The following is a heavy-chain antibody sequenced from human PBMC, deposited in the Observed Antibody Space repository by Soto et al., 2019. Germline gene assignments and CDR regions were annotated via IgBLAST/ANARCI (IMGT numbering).Heavy chain of an antibody. V-gene: IGHV3-11*01. J-gene: IGHJ4*02. Sequence: GGSLRLSCAASGFTFSDYYMSWIRQAPGKGLEWVSCISSGASTLYYADSVKGRFTISRDNSKNSLSLQMNSLRAEDTAVYYCARKSASDFCFDFWGQGTVVTVSS. CDR1: GFTFSDYY. D-gene: IGHD3-3*01. CDR3: ARKSASDFCFDF. CDR2: ISSGASTL.